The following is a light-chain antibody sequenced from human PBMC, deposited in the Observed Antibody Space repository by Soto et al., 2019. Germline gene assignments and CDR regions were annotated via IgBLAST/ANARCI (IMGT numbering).Light chain of an antibody. CDR3: QRYHSALLT. J-gene: IGKJ3*01. V-gene: IGKV1-27*01. Sequence: DIQMTQSPSSLSASVGDRVTMTCRASQDIRNYVAWYQQKPGEVPKLLIYADSTLQSGVTARFSGGGFGTDFTLTISSLRPEDVATYYCQRYHSALLTFGPGTKVDLK. CDR2: ADS. CDR1: QDIRNY.